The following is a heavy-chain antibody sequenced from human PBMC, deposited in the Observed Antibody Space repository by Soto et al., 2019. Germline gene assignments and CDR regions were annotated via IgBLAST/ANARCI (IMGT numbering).Heavy chain of an antibody. CDR1: GMSVDDYH. V-gene: IGHV3-53*01. Sequence: GGSLRLSCNVSGMSVDDYHLTWVRQAPGRGLEWVSILYRGGYIRYRDSVLGRFTISRDTSKNTLYLQMNYLTVEDTATYYCARPDENSFPSGLDVWGQGTTVTVSS. CDR3: ARPDENSFPSGLDV. J-gene: IGHJ6*02. CDR2: LYRGGYI. D-gene: IGHD4-4*01.